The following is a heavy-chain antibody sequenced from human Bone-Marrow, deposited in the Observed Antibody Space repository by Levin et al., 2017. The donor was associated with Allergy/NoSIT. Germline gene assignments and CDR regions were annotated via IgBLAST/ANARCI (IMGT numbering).Heavy chain of an antibody. CDR2: MSYDGTTQ. CDR3: ARGIWFGELPYYYYYGMDM. D-gene: IGHD3-10*01. V-gene: IGHV3-30*14. Sequence: LSLTCGASGFTFNRSVMYWVRQAPGKGLEWVGLMSYDGTTQYYADSAKGRFTISRDISKNMLYLQMSSLRVEDTAVYYCARGIWFGELPYYYYYGMDMWGPGTAVTVS. J-gene: IGHJ6*02. CDR1: GFTFNRSV.